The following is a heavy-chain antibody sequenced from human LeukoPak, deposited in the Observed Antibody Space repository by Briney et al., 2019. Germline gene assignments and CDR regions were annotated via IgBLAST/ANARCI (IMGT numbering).Heavy chain of an antibody. V-gene: IGHV3-48*01. D-gene: IGHD5-12*01. Sequence: GGSLRLSCAASGFTFSSYSKNWVRQAPGKGLEWVSYISSSSSTIYYADSVKGRFTISRDNAKNSLYLQMNSLRAEDTAVYYCARADVDIVTYFDYWGQGTLVTVSS. CDR1: GFTFSSYS. CDR3: ARADVDIVTYFDY. CDR2: ISSSSSTI. J-gene: IGHJ4*02.